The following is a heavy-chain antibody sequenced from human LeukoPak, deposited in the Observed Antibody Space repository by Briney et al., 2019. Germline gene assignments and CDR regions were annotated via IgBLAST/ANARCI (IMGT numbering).Heavy chain of an antibody. CDR1: GGSFSGYY. CDR2: INHSGST. CDR3: ARAVYSSSWFPFDY. D-gene: IGHD6-13*01. V-gene: IGHV4-34*01. Sequence: PSETLSLTCAVYGGSFSGYYWSWIRQPPGMGLEWIGEINHSGSTNYNPSLKSRVTISVDTSKNQFSLKLSSVTAADTAVYYCARAVYSSSWFPFDYWGQGTLVTVSS. J-gene: IGHJ4*02.